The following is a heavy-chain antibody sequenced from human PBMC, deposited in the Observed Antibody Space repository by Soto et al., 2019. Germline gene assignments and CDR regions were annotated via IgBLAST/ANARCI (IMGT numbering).Heavy chain of an antibody. D-gene: IGHD3-3*01. CDR2: MWYDGSTQ. V-gene: IGHV3-33*01. CDR3: ARDLSRSGSFWRNDAFNI. J-gene: IGHJ3*02. CDR1: GLTFRTSG. Sequence: QVQVVESGGGVVQPGRSLRLSCAASGLTFRTSGMHWVRQAPGKGPEWVAVMWYDGSTQYYADSVKGRFTISRDSSKNTLYLQMNSLRAEDTAVYYCARDLSRSGSFWRNDAFNIWGQGTMVTVSS.